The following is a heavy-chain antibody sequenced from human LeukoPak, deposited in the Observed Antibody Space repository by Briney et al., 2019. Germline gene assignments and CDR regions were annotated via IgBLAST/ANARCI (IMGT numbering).Heavy chain of an antibody. D-gene: IGHD2-2*01. V-gene: IGHV3-23*01. Sequence: GGSLRLSCAASGFTFSSFAMNWVRQAPGKGLEWVSLITNSGVTTHYADSVKGRFTVSRDNSRSTLYLQLNSLRADDTALYYCAKARLYCSSGTCSDHPATLTGMDVWGQGTTVTVSS. CDR1: GFTFSSFA. CDR2: ITNSGVTT. CDR3: AKARLYCSSGTCSDHPATLTGMDV. J-gene: IGHJ6*02.